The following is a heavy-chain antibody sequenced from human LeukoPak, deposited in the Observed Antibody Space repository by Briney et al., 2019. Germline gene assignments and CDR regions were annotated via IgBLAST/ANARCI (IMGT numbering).Heavy chain of an antibody. V-gene: IGHV3-30*18. CDR2: ISHGGGRE. CDR3: AKTLDGFWPQFDF. D-gene: IGHD5-24*01. Sequence: GGSLRLSCAASGFPFHDHDMYWVRQTPGKGLEWVALISHGGGREHYAESVKGRFTISRDNSRNTVYLQMSSLRSDDTAIYYCAKTLDGFWPQFDFWGQGTLLTVSS. CDR1: GFPFHDHD. J-gene: IGHJ4*02.